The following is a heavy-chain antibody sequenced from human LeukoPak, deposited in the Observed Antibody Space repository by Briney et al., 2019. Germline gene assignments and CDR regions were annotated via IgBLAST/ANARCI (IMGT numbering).Heavy chain of an antibody. CDR1: GGSISSYY. J-gene: IGHJ5*02. CDR3: AIAPFGVVTNWFDP. V-gene: IGHV4-59*01. Sequence: SETLSLTCTVSGGSISSYYWSWIRQPPGKGLEWIGYIYYSGSTNYNPSLKSRVTISVDTSKNQFSLKLSSVTAADTAVYYCAIAPFGVVTNWFDPWGQGTLVTVSS. CDR2: IYYSGST. D-gene: IGHD3-3*01.